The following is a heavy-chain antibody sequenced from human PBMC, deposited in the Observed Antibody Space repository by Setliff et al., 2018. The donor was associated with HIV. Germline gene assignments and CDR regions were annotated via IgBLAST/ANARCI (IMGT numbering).Heavy chain of an antibody. V-gene: IGHV1-18*01. D-gene: IGHD4-17*01. CDR3: ARTDYGGNSGGNYFDY. CDR2: LSPYNGHT. CDR1: GYTFTTYD. J-gene: IGHJ4*02. Sequence: GASVKVSCKASGYTFTTYDITWVRQAPGQGLEWLGWLSPYNGHTNFAQKFQGRVTMTTDTATSTAYMEVRSLRSDDTAVYYCARTDYGGNSGGNYFDYWGQGSLVTVSS.